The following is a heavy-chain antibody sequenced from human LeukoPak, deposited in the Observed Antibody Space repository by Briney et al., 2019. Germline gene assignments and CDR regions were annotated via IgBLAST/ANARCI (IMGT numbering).Heavy chain of an antibody. D-gene: IGHD3-10*01. CDR3: AHSKRGGMVWVAFDI. CDR2: IYWDDDK. V-gene: IGHV2-5*02. Sequence: ESGPTLVNPTQTLTLTCTFSGFSLSTSGVGVGWIRQPPAKALEWLAVIYWDDDKRYSPSLKTRLTITKDTSKNQVVLTMTNMDPVDTATYYCAHSKRGGMVWVAFDIWGQGTMVTVSS. CDR1: GFSLSTSGVG. J-gene: IGHJ3*02.